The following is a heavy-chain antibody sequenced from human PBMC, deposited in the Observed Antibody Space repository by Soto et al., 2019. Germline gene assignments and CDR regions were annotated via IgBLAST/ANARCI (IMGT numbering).Heavy chain of an antibody. D-gene: IGHD1-7*01. J-gene: IGHJ4*02. CDR1: GFTFSSYA. Sequence: EVQLLESGGGLVQPGGSLRLSCAASGFTFSSYAMSWVHQAPGKGLEWVSAISGSGGSTYYADSVKGRFTISRDNSKNTLYLQMNSLRAEDTAVYYCEKEGNWNYGSATGNDYWGQGTLVTVSS. V-gene: IGHV3-23*01. CDR3: EKEGNWNYGSATGNDY. CDR2: ISGSGGST.